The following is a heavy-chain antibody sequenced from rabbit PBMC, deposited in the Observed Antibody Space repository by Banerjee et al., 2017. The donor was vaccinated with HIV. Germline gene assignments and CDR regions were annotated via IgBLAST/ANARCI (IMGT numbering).Heavy chain of an antibody. CDR1: GFSFSSKDD. J-gene: IGHJ4*01. D-gene: IGHD6-1*01. CDR2: IYTGSGSA. Sequence: QSLEESGGDLVKPGASLTLTCTASGFSFSSKDDMCWVRQAPGKGLEWIACIYTGSGSALYVSWAKGRFTISKTSSTTVTLQMTSLTAADTATYFCARDLSNGDGYNFNLWGPGTLVTVS. V-gene: IGHV1S40*01. CDR3: ARDLSNGDGYNFNL.